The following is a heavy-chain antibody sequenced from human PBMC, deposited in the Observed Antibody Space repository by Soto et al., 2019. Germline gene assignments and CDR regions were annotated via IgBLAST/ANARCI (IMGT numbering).Heavy chain of an antibody. V-gene: IGHV4-39*01. J-gene: IGHJ4*02. CDR1: GGSISSSSYY. CDR2: IYYSGST. Sequence: PSETLSLTCTVSGGSISSSSYYWGWIRQPPGKGLEWIGSIYYSGSTYYNPSLKSRVTISVDTSKNQFSLKLSSVTAADTAVYYCARGEEATLDYWGQGTLVTVSS. D-gene: IGHD3-16*01. CDR3: ARGEEATLDY.